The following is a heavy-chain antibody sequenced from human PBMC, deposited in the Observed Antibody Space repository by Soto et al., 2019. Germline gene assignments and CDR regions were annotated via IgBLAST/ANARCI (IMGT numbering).Heavy chain of an antibody. V-gene: IGHV3-30*18. D-gene: IGHD3-22*01. Sequence: QVQLVESGGGVVQPGRSLRLSCAASGFTFSSYGMHWVRQAPGKGLEWVAVISYDGSNKYYADSVKGRFTISRDNSKNSRYRQMNSLIAENTAVYYCAKGPLGFTMIPGWFAPWGQGTLVTVSS. CDR3: AKGPLGFTMIPGWFAP. CDR1: GFTFSSYG. J-gene: IGHJ5*02. CDR2: ISYDGSNK.